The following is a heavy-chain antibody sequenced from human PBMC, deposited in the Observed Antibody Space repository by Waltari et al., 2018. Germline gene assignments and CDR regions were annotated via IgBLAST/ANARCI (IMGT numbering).Heavy chain of an antibody. D-gene: IGHD3-10*01. CDR1: GGSISSSSYY. J-gene: IGHJ4*02. Sequence: QLQLQESGPGLVKPSETLSLTCTVSGGSISSSSYYWGWIRQPPGKGLEWIGSIYYSGSTYYNPSLKSRVTISVDTSKNQFSLKLSSVTAADTAVYYCARLASITMVRGVNFDYWGQGTLVTVSS. CDR3: ARLASITMVRGVNFDY. V-gene: IGHV4-39*01. CDR2: IYYSGST.